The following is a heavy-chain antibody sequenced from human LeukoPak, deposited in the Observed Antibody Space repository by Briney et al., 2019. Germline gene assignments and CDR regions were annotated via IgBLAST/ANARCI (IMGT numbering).Heavy chain of an antibody. D-gene: IGHD6-6*01. CDR3: AKDYSFSSSSSSFTN. CDR1: GFTFSSYE. CDR2: ISSSGSTI. J-gene: IGHJ4*02. Sequence: GGSLRPSCAASGFTFSSYEMNWVRQAPGKGLEWVSYISSSGSTIYYADSVKGRFTISRDNAKNSLYLQMNSPRAEDTAVYYCAKDYSFSSSSSSFTNWGQGALVTVSS. V-gene: IGHV3-48*03.